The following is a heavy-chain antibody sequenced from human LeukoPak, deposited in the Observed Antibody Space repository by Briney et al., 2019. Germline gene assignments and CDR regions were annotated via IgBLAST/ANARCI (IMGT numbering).Heavy chain of an antibody. Sequence: SLSLSCAASGFTFDDYAMHWVRQAPGKGLEWVSGISWNSGSIGYADSVKGRFTISRDNAKNSLYLQMNSLRAEDTALYYCAKGHRGYSYGFHYYYGMDVWGQGTTVTVSS. V-gene: IGHV3-9*01. CDR3: AKGHRGYSYGFHYYYGMDV. D-gene: IGHD5-18*01. CDR1: GFTFDDYA. CDR2: ISWNSGSI. J-gene: IGHJ6*02.